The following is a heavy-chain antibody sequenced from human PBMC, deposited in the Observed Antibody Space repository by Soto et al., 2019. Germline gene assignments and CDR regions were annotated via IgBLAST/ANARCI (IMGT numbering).Heavy chain of an antibody. CDR2: TYYKSKWYY. Sequence: SQTLSLTCDISGGSVSRNSAGWNWIRQTPSRGLEWLGRTYYKSKWYYTYAASVKSRITVSPDTSKNQFSLQLTSVTPEDTAVYYCARGSWDDVSGHYYMDVWDRGTTVTVSS. D-gene: IGHD1-1*01. CDR1: GGSVSRNSAG. J-gene: IGHJ6*03. V-gene: IGHV6-1*01. CDR3: ARGSWDDVSGHYYMDV.